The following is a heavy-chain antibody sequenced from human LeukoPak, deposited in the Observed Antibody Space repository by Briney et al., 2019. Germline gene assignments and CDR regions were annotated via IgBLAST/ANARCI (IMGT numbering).Heavy chain of an antibody. D-gene: IGHD6-19*01. J-gene: IGHJ4*02. V-gene: IGHV5-51*01. CDR3: ARSGYSSGWYLYY. CDR1: GYRFTSYW. CDR2: IYPGEYDT. Sequence: GESLKISCKGSGYRFTSYWNGWVRPMPGEGLGWMGIIYPGEYDTRYSPSFQGQVTISADKSISTSYLQWSSLKSSDTAMYYCARSGYSSGWYLYYWGQGTLVTVSS.